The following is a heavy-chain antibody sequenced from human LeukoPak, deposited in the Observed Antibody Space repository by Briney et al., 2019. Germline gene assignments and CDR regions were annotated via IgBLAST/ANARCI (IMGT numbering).Heavy chain of an antibody. CDR3: SIALTDAYHFPAFDY. CDR1: GFIFSTYA. J-gene: IGHJ4*02. V-gene: IGHV3-23*01. D-gene: IGHD5-24*01. CDR2: ISGSGGNT. Sequence: GGSLRLSCAASGFIFSTYAMSWVRQAPGKGLEWVSVISGSGGNTYYADSVKGRFTISRDSSKNTLYLQMNSLKAEDTAVYFCSIALTDAYHFPAFDYWGQGTLVTVSS.